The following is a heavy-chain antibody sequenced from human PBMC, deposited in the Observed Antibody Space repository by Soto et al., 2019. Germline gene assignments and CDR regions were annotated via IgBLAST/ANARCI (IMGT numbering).Heavy chain of an antibody. CDR1: GFIFSNYG. J-gene: IGHJ4*02. CDR3: AKRGGVVGGSEHPFFEY. Sequence: QVQLVESGGGVVQPGKSLRLSCAASGFIFSNYGMHWVRQAPGKGLEWVALISFDGKNRNYADSVKGRFNIYRDNPKNTLYLEMNSLRPEDKAFYYCAKRGGVVGGSEHPFFEYWGQGTLVTVSS. D-gene: IGHD2-15*01. V-gene: IGHV3-30*18. CDR2: ISFDGKNR.